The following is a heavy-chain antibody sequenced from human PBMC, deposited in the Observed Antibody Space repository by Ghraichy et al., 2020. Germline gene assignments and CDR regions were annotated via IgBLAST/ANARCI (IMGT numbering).Heavy chain of an antibody. D-gene: IGHD4-23*01. J-gene: IGHJ4*02. CDR3: ARDWPPTMVDY. Sequence: MGWINGGSDDREYARKFQGRMTMTRDTHTTTAYMHLSSLGFDDTAVYYCARDWPPTMVDYWGQGTLLTVSS. CDR2: INGGSDDR. V-gene: IGHV1/OR15-3*03.